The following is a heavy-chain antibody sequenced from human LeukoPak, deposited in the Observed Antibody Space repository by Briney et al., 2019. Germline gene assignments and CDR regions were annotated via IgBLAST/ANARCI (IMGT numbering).Heavy chain of an antibody. CDR1: GFTFSSYA. CDR2: ISYDGSNK. D-gene: IGHD1-26*01. V-gene: IGHV3-30-3*01. J-gene: IGHJ4*02. Sequence: GGSLRLSCSASGFTFSSYAMHWVRQAPGKGLEWVAVISYDGSNKYYADSVKGRFTISRDNSKNTLYLQMNSLRAEDTAVYYCARVGGATFDYWGQGTLVTVSS. CDR3: ARVGGATFDY.